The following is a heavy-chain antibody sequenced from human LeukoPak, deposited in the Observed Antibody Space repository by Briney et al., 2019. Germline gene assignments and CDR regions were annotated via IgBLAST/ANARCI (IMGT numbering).Heavy chain of an antibody. D-gene: IGHD2-2*02. CDR3: ARDRFCSSTNCYTPAY. CDR2: ISYDGSNK. CDR1: GFTFGSYG. J-gene: IGHJ4*02. V-gene: IGHV3-30*19. Sequence: GESLRLSCATSGFTFGSYGMHWVRQAPGKGPEWVAVISYDGSNKDYADSVKGRFTISRDNSKNTLYLQMNSLRAEDTAVYYCARDRFCSSTNCYTPAYWGQGTLVPVSS.